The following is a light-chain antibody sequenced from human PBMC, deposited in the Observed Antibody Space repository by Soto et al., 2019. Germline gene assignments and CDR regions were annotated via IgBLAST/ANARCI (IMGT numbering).Light chain of an antibody. Sequence: AIQLTQSQSSLSASVGDRVTITCRASQGISSALAWYQQKPGKAPKLLIYDASSLESGVPSRFSGSGSGTDFTLTISSLQPEDFATYYCQQFNSYLLYTFGQGTKLEIK. J-gene: IGKJ2*01. CDR2: DAS. V-gene: IGKV1-13*02. CDR3: QQFNSYLLYT. CDR1: QGISSA.